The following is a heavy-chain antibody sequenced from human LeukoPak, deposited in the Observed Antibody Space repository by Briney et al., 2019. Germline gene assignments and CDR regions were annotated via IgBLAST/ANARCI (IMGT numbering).Heavy chain of an antibody. CDR2: IKRDGSST. V-gene: IGHV3-74*01. J-gene: IGHJ4*02. Sequence: GGSLRLSCAPSGLTFRSYWMHCARQAPGKWLVLVSRIKRDGSSTTYAASVKGRFTISRDNAKNTLYLQMNSLRGEDTGVYYCARDAAGLDYWGQGTLVTVSS. CDR1: GLTFRSYW. CDR3: ARDAAGLDY. D-gene: IGHD2-15*01.